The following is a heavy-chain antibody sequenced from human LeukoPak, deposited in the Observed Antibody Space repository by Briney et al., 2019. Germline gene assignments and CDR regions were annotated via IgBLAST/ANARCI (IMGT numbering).Heavy chain of an antibody. J-gene: IGHJ2*01. CDR3: AKVIFGVVRYFDL. CDR2: ISGSGGST. CDR1: GFTFNSYA. V-gene: IGHV3-23*01. Sequence: GGSLRLSCAASGFTFNSYAINWVRQAPGKGLDWVSAISGSGGSTYYADSVRGRFTISRDNSKSTVYLQMNSLRAEDTALYYCAKVIFGVVRYFDLWGRGTLVTVSS. D-gene: IGHD3-3*02.